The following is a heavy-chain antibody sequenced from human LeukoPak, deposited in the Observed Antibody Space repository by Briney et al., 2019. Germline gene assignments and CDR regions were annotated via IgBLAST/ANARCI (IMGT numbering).Heavy chain of an antibody. CDR1: GFTFSSYT. J-gene: IGHJ6*02. V-gene: IGHV3-21*01. CDR2: ISSSRYI. D-gene: IGHD6-19*01. CDR3: ARDSSAWRYGMDV. Sequence: PGGSLRLSCAASGFTFSSYTMNWVRQAPGKGREWVSSISSSRYIYYADSVKGRLTISRDNAKNSLYLQMNSLRDEDTAVYYCARDSSAWRYGMDVWGQGTTVTVSS.